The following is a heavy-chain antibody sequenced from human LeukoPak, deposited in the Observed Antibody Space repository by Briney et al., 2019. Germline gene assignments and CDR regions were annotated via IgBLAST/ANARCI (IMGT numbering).Heavy chain of an antibody. V-gene: IGHV6-1*01. Sequence: SQTLSLTCAISGDSVSSNSAAWNWIRQSPSRGLEWLGRTYYRSKWYNDCAVSVKSRITINPDTSKNQFSLQLNSVTPEDTAVYYCARGGGYSSSSGFDYWGQGTLVTVSS. CDR2: TYYRSKWYN. J-gene: IGHJ4*02. D-gene: IGHD6-6*01. CDR1: GDSVSSNSAA. CDR3: ARGGGYSSSSGFDY.